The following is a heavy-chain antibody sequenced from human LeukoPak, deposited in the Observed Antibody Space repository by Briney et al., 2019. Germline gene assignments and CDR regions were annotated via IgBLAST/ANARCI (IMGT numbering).Heavy chain of an antibody. CDR1: GGLIGSGFY. J-gene: IGHJ3*02. D-gene: IGHD6-6*01. Sequence: SETLSLTCAVSGGLIGSGFYWSWIRQPAGKGLEWIGRIYTSGITNYNPYLKSRVTISADTSKNQFFLKLSSVTAADTAVYYCARVPGVRSSSIVHGFDIWGQGTSVTVSS. CDR2: IYTSGIT. V-gene: IGHV4-61*02. CDR3: ARVPGVRSSSIVHGFDI.